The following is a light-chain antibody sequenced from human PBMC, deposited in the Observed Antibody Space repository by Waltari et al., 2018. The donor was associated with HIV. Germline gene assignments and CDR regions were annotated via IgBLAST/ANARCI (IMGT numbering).Light chain of an antibody. CDR2: AAS. CDR3: HQYGNPPFT. CDR1: QNVNNRY. V-gene: IGKV3-20*01. Sequence: DMVLTQSPGTLSLSPGERATLSCRASQNVNNRYLAWYQLKPGQPPRLLIYAASNRAPCIPARFSGRGSGTDFTLTSTRLEPEDFAVYSCHQYGNPPFTFGQGSKLEI. J-gene: IGKJ2*01.